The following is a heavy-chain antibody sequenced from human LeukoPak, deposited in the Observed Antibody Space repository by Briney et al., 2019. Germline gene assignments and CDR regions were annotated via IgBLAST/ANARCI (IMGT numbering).Heavy chain of an antibody. J-gene: IGHJ6*02. CDR2: ISGSGGST. Sequence: GGSLRLSCAASGFSFSNYGMSWVRQAPGKGLEWVSGISGSGGSTNYADSVKGRFTVSRNNSKNTLYLQIDSLRGEDTAVYYCAKDRTAAAGTPYYYYGMDVWGQGTTVIVSS. CDR1: GFSFSNYG. V-gene: IGHV3-23*01. D-gene: IGHD6-13*01. CDR3: AKDRTAAAGTPYYYYGMDV.